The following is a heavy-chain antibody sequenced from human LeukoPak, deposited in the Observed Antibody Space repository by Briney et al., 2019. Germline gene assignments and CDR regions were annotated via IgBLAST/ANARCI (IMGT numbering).Heavy chain of an antibody. J-gene: IGHJ3*02. D-gene: IGHD3-10*01. Sequence: PGGSLRLSCAASGFTVSGNYMTWVRQAPGKGLEWVSYISSSGSTIYYADSVKGRFTISRDNAKNSLYLQMNSLRAEDTAVYYCAKSNGYGLVDIWGQGTMVTVSS. CDR1: GFTVSGNY. CDR3: AKSNGYGLVDI. V-gene: IGHV3-11*04. CDR2: ISSSGSTI.